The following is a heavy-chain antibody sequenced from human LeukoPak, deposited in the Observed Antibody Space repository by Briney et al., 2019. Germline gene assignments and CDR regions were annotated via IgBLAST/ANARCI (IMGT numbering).Heavy chain of an antibody. V-gene: IGHV4-30-2*01. Sequence: SETLSLTCTVSGGSISSGGYYWSWIRQPPGKGLEWIGYIYHSGSTYYNPSLKSRVTISVDRSKNQFSLKLSSVTAADTAVYYCARGGIHDIDYWGQGTLVTVSS. CDR2: IYHSGST. J-gene: IGHJ4*02. CDR1: GGSISSGGYY. CDR3: ARGGIHDIDY. D-gene: IGHD1-1*01.